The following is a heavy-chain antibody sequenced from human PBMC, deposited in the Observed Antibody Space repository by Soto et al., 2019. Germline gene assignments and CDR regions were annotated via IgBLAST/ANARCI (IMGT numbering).Heavy chain of an antibody. V-gene: IGHV3-30*18. Sequence: QVQLVESGGGVVQPGRSLRLSCAASGFLFSNYGMHWVRQAPGKGLEWVAVISYDGSDEYYADSVKGRFTISRDKSTNTLYLQMNSLRAEDTAVYYWAKAFGVWSGYSDYWGQGTLVTVSS. CDR3: AKAFGVWSGYSDY. D-gene: IGHD3-3*01. CDR2: ISYDGSDE. CDR1: GFLFSNYG. J-gene: IGHJ4*02.